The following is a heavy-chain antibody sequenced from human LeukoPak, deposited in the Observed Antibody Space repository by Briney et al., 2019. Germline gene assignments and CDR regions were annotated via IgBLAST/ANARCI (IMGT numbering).Heavy chain of an antibody. D-gene: IGHD6-13*01. J-gene: IGHJ3*02. CDR1: GYTFTSYY. CDR3: ARYGFSTVWQGGWHAFDI. CDR2: INPTTGDT. V-gene: IGHV1-46*01. Sequence: ASVKVSCKASGYTFTSYYMHWVRQAPGQGLEWMGIINPTTGDTTYAQKFQGRLTMTRDMSTSTVYMELSSLTSEDTAVFYCARYGFSTVWQGGWHAFDIWGQGTVVAVSS.